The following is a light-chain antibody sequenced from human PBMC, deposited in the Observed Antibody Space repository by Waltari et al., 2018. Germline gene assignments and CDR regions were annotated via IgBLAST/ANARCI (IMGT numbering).Light chain of an antibody. V-gene: IGLV1-51*01. J-gene: IGLJ3*02. CDR1: SSNIGNNY. Sequence: QSVLTQPPSVSAAPGQKVTISCSGSSSNIGNNYVSWYQQLPGTAPKLLIYDNNKRRSGIPDRFSGYKSGTSATLGITGLQTGDEADYYCGTWDNSLSGGVFGGGTKLTVL. CDR3: GTWDNSLSGGV. CDR2: DNN.